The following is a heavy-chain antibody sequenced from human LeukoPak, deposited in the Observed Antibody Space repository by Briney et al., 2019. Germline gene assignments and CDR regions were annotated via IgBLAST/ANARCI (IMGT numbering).Heavy chain of an antibody. V-gene: IGHV1-18*01. CDR2: ISTDNADT. D-gene: IGHD2-21*02. CDR1: GYTFTKYG. J-gene: IGHJ2*01. CDR3: VRDCASDCSIKGHYYFDL. Sequence: ASVKVSCKASGYTFTKYGLTWVRQAPGQGLEWMGWISTDNADTYYAQNYQGRVTMTIDTSTSTAYMELRSLRSDDTAVYYCVRDCASDCSIKGHYYFDLWGRGTLVNVSS.